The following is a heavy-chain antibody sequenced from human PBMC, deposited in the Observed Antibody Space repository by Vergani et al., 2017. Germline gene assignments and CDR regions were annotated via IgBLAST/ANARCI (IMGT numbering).Heavy chain of an antibody. CDR1: GYTFTGYY. Sequence: QVQLVQSGAEVKKPGASVKVSCKASGYTFTGYYMHWVRQAPGKGLEWMGWINPNSGGTNYAQKFQGRVTMTRDTSISTAYMELSRLRSDDTAVYYCARDGQAGRWSEGGFDYWGQGTLVTVSS. D-gene: IGHD2-8*01. CDR2: INPNSGGT. V-gene: IGHV1-2*02. J-gene: IGHJ4*02. CDR3: ARDGQAGRWSEGGFDY.